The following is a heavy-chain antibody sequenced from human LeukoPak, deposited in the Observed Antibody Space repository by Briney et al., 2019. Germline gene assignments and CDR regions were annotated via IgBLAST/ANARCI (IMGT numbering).Heavy chain of an antibody. Sequence: GESLKISWKCSGYSFSTYWIGWVRQMPGKGLQCPRGIYPGDSDTRYSPSFQGPVTISADKSISTAYVQWSSLRASDTAIYYCARYPKHYFDVTGYFDLWGQGTRVTVSS. J-gene: IGHJ4*02. CDR2: IYPGDSDT. CDR1: GYSFSTYW. V-gene: IGHV5-51*01. CDR3: ARYPKHYFDVTGYFDL. D-gene: IGHD3-22*01.